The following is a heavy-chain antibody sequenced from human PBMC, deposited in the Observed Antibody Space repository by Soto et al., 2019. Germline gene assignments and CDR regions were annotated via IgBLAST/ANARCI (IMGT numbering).Heavy chain of an antibody. CDR2: IYYSGST. CDR3: ARGIEGWYQGRYYYGMDV. CDR1: GGSVSSASYY. V-gene: IGHV4-61*01. Sequence: QVQLQASGPGLVKPSETLSLTCTVSGGSVSSASYYWSWIRQPPGTGLEWIGYIYYSGSTNYNPSLESRVTISVDTSKNQFSLKLSSVTAADTAVYYCARGIEGWYQGRYYYGMDVWGQGTTVTVSS. D-gene: IGHD6-19*01. J-gene: IGHJ6*02.